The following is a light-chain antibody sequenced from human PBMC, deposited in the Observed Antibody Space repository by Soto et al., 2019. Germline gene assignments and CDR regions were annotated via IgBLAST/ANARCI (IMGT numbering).Light chain of an antibody. CDR2: AAS. Sequence: EIVLTQSPGTLSLSPGDRATLSCRASQSVGTSLAWFQQKPGQAPRLLIYAASSRATGIPDRFSGSGSGTDFTLTISRLEPEDFAVYYCQQYGYSPTFGGGTKVDI. V-gene: IGKV3-20*01. CDR1: QSVGTS. CDR3: QQYGYSPT. J-gene: IGKJ4*01.